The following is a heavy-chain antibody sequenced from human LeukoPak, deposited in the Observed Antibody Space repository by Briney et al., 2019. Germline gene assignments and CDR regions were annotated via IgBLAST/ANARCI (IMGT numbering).Heavy chain of an antibody. J-gene: IGHJ6*03. CDR3: ARAQGFGEFSAYYYMDV. V-gene: IGHV3-13*01. D-gene: IGHD3-10*01. Sequence: GGSLRLSCAASGFTFSSYDMHWVRQATGKGLEWVSAIGTAGDTYYPGSVKGRFTISRENAKNSLYLQMNSLRAGDTAVYYCARAQGFGEFSAYYYMDVWGKGTTVTISS. CDR1: GFTFSSYD. CDR2: IGTAGDT.